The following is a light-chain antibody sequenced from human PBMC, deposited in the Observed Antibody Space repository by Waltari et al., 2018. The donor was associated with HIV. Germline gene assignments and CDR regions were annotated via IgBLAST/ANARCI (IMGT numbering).Light chain of an antibody. CDR1: SGHTTYA. J-gene: IGLJ2*01. Sequence: QLVLTQSPSASASLRASVKLTCTLSSGHTTYAIAWHQQQPEKGPRFLVKVNSDGSHTRGDGIPDRFSGSSSGAQRYLTISSLQSADEADYYCQTWGTGIVVFGGGTKLTVL. V-gene: IGLV4-69*01. CDR3: QTWGTGIVV. CDR2: VNSDGSH.